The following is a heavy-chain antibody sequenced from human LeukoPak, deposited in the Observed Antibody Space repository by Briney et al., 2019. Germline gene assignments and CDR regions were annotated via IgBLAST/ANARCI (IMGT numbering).Heavy chain of an antibody. Sequence: SQTLSLTCAVSGRSLSSGGYSWSWVRQPPGTGLEWIGYIYHSGSTYYNPSLKSRVTISVDRSKNQFSLKLSSVTAADTAVYYCARGITMTLGAFDSWGQGTMVTVS. J-gene: IGHJ3*02. CDR3: ARGITMTLGAFDS. CDR2: IYHSGST. CDR1: GRSLSSGGYS. V-gene: IGHV4-30-2*01. D-gene: IGHD3-22*01.